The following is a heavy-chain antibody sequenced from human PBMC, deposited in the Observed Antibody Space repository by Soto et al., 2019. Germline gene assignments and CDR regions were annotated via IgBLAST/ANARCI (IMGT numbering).Heavy chain of an antibody. CDR2: ISSSSSYI. Sequence: GGSLRLSCAASGFTLSIYSMNWVRQAPGKGLEWVSSISSSSSYIYYADSVKGRFTISRDNAKNSLYLQMNSLRAEDTAMYYCVRYVPVAGFDYWGQGTLVTVSS. D-gene: IGHD6-19*01. J-gene: IGHJ4*02. V-gene: IGHV3-21*01. CDR1: GFTLSIYS. CDR3: VRYVPVAGFDY.